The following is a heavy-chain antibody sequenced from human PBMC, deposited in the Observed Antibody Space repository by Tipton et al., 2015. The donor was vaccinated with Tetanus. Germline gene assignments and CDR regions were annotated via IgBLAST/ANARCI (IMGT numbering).Heavy chain of an antibody. CDR1: GFSFSTHW. Sequence: QLVQSGAVVRKPGESLKISCEGSGFSFSTHWIGWVRQVPGKGLEWMGIILPDDSDTRYSPAFQGQVTISADKSINTAYLQWSSLKASDTAIYFCARRKRNPHYPVSRKSAFDYWGQGSLVTVSS. V-gene: IGHV5-51*01. CDR2: ILPDDSDT. J-gene: IGHJ4*02. D-gene: IGHD5/OR15-5a*01. CDR3: ARRKRNPHYPVSRKSAFDY.